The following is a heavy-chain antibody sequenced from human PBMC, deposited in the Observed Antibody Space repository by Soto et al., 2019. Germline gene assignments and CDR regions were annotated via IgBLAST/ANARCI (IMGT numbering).Heavy chain of an antibody. D-gene: IGHD1-26*01. J-gene: IGHJ6*02. V-gene: IGHV3-53*01. CDR2: IYSGGST. Sequence: GGSLRLSCAASGFTVSSNYMSWVRQAPGKGLEWVSVIYSGGSTYYADSVKGRFTISRDNSKNTLYLQMNSLRAEDTAVYYCARSGSYRYYYYGMDVWGQGTTVTVSS. CDR3: ARSGSYRYYYYGMDV. CDR1: GFTVSSNY.